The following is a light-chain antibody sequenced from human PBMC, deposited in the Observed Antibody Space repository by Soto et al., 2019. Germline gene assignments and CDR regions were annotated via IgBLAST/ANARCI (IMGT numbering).Light chain of an antibody. V-gene: IGKV3-20*01. CDR2: GAS. J-gene: IGKJ1*01. CDR3: QHYNSYSEA. Sequence: EIVLTQSPGTLSLSPGERATLSCRASQSITSTYLAWYQQKPGQAPRPLIYGASTRATGIPARFSGSGSGTEFTLTISSLQPDDFATYYCQHYNSYSEAFGQGTKVDIK. CDR1: QSITSTY.